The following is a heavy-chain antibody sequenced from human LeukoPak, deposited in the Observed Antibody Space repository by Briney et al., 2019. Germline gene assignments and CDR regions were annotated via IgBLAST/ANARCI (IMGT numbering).Heavy chain of an antibody. J-gene: IGHJ5*02. Sequence: SQTLSLTCAISGDSVSSNSAAWNWIRQSPSIGLEWLGRTYYRSKWYNDYAVSVKSRITINPDTSKNQFSLQLNSVTPEDTAVYYCASDKGTGRAGWFDPWGQGTLVTVSS. CDR1: GDSVSSNSAA. D-gene: IGHD7-27*01. V-gene: IGHV6-1*01. CDR2: TYYRSKWYN. CDR3: ASDKGTGRAGWFDP.